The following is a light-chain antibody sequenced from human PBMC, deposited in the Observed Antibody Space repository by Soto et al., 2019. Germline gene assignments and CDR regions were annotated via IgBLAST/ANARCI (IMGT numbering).Light chain of an antibody. CDR3: STWDDSLNGWV. CDR1: TSNIGSNT. Sequence: QSVLTQPPSASGTPGQRVSFSCSGSTSNIGSNTVNWYQQLPGTAPKILIYSNSQRPSAVAERFSGSKSGTSASLAISGLQSEDEAGYYCSTWDDSLNGWVFGGGTKLTVL. J-gene: IGLJ3*02. CDR2: SNS. V-gene: IGLV1-44*01.